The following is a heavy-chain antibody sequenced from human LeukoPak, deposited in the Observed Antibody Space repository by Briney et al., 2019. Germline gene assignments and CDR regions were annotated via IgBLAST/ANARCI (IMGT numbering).Heavy chain of an antibody. D-gene: IGHD5-12*01. CDR3: AKNPYEYYFDY. CDR1: GYTLTGYY. CDR2: INPSSGDT. Sequence: ASVKVSCKASGYTLTGYYMHWVRLAPGQGLEWMGWINPSSGDTNYAEKFQGRVTMTRDTSISTAYMELSRLRSDDTAVYYCAKNPYEYYFDYWGQGILVTVSS. J-gene: IGHJ4*02. V-gene: IGHV1-2*02.